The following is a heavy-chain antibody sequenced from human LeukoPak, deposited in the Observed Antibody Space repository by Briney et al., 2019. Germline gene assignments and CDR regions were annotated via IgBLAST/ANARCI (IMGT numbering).Heavy chain of an antibody. D-gene: IGHD2-15*01. V-gene: IGHV3-23*01. J-gene: IGHJ6*02. Sequence: GGSLRLSCAASGFTFSSYAMSWVRQAPGKGLEWVSAISGSGGSTYYADSVKGRITISRDNSKNTLYLQMNSLRAEDTAVYYCAKGYCSGGSCQNYYYYGMDVWGQGTTVTVSS. CDR3: AKGYCSGGSCQNYYYYGMDV. CDR2: ISGSGGST. CDR1: GFTFSSYA.